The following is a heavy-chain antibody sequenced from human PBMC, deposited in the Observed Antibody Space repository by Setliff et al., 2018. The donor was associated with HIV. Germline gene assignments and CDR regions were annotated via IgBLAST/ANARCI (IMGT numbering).Heavy chain of an antibody. J-gene: IGHJ4*02. CDR2: IYFSGST. Sequence: PSETLSLTCTVSGGSISSSSHYWGWIRQPPGKGLEWIGSIYFSGSTYYNPSLKSRLTISVDTSKSQFSLRLTSVTAADTAIYYCARQVSIPGVAITPVDYWGQGALVTVSS. V-gene: IGHV4-39*01. CDR3: ARQVSIPGVAITPVDY. D-gene: IGHD5-12*01. CDR1: GGSISSSSHY.